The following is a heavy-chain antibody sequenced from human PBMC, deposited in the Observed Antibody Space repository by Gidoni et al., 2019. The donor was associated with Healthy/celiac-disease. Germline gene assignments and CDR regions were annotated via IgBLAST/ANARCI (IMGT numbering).Heavy chain of an antibody. CDR3: AREGVAAARGYFDL. CDR2: IPIFGTA. J-gene: IGHJ2*01. V-gene: IGHV1-69*01. D-gene: IGHD6-13*01. Sequence: IPIFGTANYAQKFQGRVTITADESTSTAYMELSSLRSEDTAVYYCAREGVAAARGYFDLWGRGTLVTVSS.